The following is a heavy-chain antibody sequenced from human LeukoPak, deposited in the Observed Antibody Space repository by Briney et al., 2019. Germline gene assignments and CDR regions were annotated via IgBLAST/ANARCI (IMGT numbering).Heavy chain of an antibody. J-gene: IGHJ4*02. CDR3: ARDFGSSSWYTMSLDY. Sequence: SVKVSCKASGGTFSSYAISWVRQAPGQGLEGMGRIIPILGIANYAQKFQGRVTITADKSTSTAYMELSSLRSEDTAVYYCARDFGSSSWYTMSLDYWGQGTLVTVSS. CDR2: IIPILGIA. V-gene: IGHV1-69*04. CDR1: GGTFSSYA. D-gene: IGHD6-13*01.